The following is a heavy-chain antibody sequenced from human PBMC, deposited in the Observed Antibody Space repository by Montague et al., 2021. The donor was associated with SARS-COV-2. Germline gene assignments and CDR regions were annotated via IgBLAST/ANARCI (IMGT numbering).Heavy chain of an antibody. CDR1: DYSISSDYD. V-gene: IGHV4-38-2*02. J-gene: IGHJ4*02. D-gene: IGHD6-19*01. Sequence: SETLSLTCTVSDYSISSDYDCGWIRPPPGKGLEWIATVHHSGKTYYNPSLRSRVTISMDTSKNQFSLKLTSVTAADTAVYYCAREPRSSGSTPDYFDFWGQGTLVTVSS. CDR3: AREPRSSGSTPDYFDF. CDR2: VHHSGKT.